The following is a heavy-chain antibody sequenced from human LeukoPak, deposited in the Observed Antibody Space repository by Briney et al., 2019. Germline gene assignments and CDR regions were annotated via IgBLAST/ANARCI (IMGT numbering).Heavy chain of an antibody. Sequence: SETLSLTCTVSGGSISSYYWSWIRQPPGKGLEWIGYIYYSGSTNYNPSLKSRVTISVDTSKNQFSLKLSSVTAADTAVYYCARGVPHCGGDCYTHYFFDYCGQGTLVTVSS. J-gene: IGHJ4*02. CDR2: IYYSGST. V-gene: IGHV4-59*01. D-gene: IGHD2-21*02. CDR3: ARGVPHCGGDCYTHYFFDY. CDR1: GGSISSYY.